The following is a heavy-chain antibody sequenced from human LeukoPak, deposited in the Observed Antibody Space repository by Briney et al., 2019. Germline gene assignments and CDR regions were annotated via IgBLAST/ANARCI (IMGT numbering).Heavy chain of an antibody. CDR1: GGSISNYY. Sequence: PSETLSLTCTVSGGSISNYYWSWIRQSDGEGLEWIGRIYTSGSTNYNPSLKSRVSMSVDTSKNQFSLRLRSVTAADTAVYYCARESGYYYDTSGYTFDYWGQGILVTVSS. V-gene: IGHV4-4*07. J-gene: IGHJ4*02. CDR3: ARESGYYYDTSGYTFDY. D-gene: IGHD3-22*01. CDR2: IYTSGST.